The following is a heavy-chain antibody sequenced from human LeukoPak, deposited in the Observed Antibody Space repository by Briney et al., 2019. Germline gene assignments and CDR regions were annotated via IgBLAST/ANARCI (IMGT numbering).Heavy chain of an antibody. CDR2: ISSSSSYI. D-gene: IGHD6-19*01. V-gene: IGHV3-21*01. CDR1: GFTFSSYS. CDR3: ARDSRAVAGTKSPYYGMDV. Sequence: PGGSLRLSCAASGFTFSSYSMKWVRPAPGKGLGWVSSISSSSSYIYYADSVKGRFTISRDNAKNSLYLQMNSLRAEDTAVYYCARDSRAVAGTKSPYYGMDVWGQGTTVTVSS. J-gene: IGHJ6*02.